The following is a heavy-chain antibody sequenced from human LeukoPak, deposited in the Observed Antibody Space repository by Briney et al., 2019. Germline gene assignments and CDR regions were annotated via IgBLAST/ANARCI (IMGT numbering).Heavy chain of an antibody. CDR2: IFYDGSS. D-gene: IGHD3-10*01. CDR3: ARHTITMVRGAYPWFDP. Sequence: SETLSLTCTVSSGSIRNSNYYWGWIRQSPGKGLEWIGSIFYDGSSDYNPSLKSRVTISVDTSKNQFSLKLSSVTAADTAVYYCARHTITMVRGAYPWFDPWGQGTLVTVSS. J-gene: IGHJ5*02. V-gene: IGHV4-39*01. CDR1: SGSIRNSNYY.